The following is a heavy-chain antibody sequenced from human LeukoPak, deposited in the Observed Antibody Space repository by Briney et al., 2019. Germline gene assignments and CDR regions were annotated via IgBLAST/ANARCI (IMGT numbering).Heavy chain of an antibody. CDR2: INHSGST. CDR3: ARFRRGDIVVVPAAPYYYYYMDV. Sequence: PSETLSLTCAVHGGSFSGYYWSWIRQPPGKGLEWIGEINHSGSTKYNPSLKSRVTLSVDTSKNQFSLKLSSVTAADTAVYYCARFRRGDIVVVPAAPYYYYYMDVWGKGTTVTVSS. D-gene: IGHD2-2*01. CDR1: GGSFSGYY. V-gene: IGHV4-34*01. J-gene: IGHJ6*03.